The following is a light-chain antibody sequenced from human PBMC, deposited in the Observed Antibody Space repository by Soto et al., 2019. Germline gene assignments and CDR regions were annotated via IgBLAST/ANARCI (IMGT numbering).Light chain of an antibody. CDR2: AAS. CDR1: QNISSY. J-gene: IGKJ4*01. V-gene: IGKV1-39*01. CDR3: QQSYSTLLT. Sequence: DIQMTQSPSSLSASVGDRVTITCRASQNISSYLNWYQQKPGKAPKLLIYAASSLQSGVPSRFSGSGSGTDFTLTISSLQPEDFATYYCQQSYSTLLTFGGGTNVEIK.